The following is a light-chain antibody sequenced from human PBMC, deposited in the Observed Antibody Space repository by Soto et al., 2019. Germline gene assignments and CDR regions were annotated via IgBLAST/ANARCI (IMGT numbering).Light chain of an antibody. CDR3: QQYDTSPPMYT. V-gene: IGKV3-20*01. CDR1: HTVNNNY. CDR2: GAS. Sequence: DIVLTQSPCTLSFSPGEGSILSFIASHTVNNNYLAWCQQKPGQAPRLLIYGASRGATGIPDRFSGSASGTDSTLTISRLEPDDVAVYYCQQYDTSPPMYTFGQGTKVDIK. J-gene: IGKJ2*01.